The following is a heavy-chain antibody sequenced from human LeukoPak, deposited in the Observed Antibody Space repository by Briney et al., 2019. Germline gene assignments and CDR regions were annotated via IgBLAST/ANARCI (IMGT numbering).Heavy chain of an antibody. J-gene: IGHJ4*02. V-gene: IGHV2-70*04. CDR3: ARESAQYYFDY. CDR1: GFSLSTSGMR. CDR2: IDWDDDK. D-gene: IGHD3-3*01. Sequence: SGPTLVNPTQTLTLTCTFSGFSLSTSGMRVSWVRQPPGKALEWLARIDWDDDKFYSTSLKTRLTISKDTSKNQVVLTMTNMDPVDTATYYCARESAQYYFDYWGQGTLVTVSS.